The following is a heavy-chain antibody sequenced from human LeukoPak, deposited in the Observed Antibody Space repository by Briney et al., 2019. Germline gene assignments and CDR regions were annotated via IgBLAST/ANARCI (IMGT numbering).Heavy chain of an antibody. J-gene: IGHJ3*02. D-gene: IGHD1-26*01. V-gene: IGHV5-51*01. Sequence: GESLKISCKGSGYSFTSYWIGWVRQMPGKGLEWMGIIYPGDSDTRYSPYFQGQVTISADKSISTAYLQWSSVKASDTAMYYCARQDLGVGATGAFDIWGQGTMVTVSS. CDR2: IYPGDSDT. CDR3: ARQDLGVGATGAFDI. CDR1: GYSFTSYW.